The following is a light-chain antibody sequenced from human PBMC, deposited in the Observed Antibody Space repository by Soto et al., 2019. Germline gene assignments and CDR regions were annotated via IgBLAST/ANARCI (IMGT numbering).Light chain of an antibody. V-gene: IGKV3-15*01. CDR2: GGS. J-gene: IGKJ2*01. Sequence: EIVMTQSPATLSVSPGERATLSCRASQSVSSNLAWYQQKPGQAPRLLIYGGSTRATGIPARFSGSGSGTEFTLTISSLQSEDFAVYYCQQYNNWPPRNTFGQGTKLEIK. CDR3: QQYNNWPPRNT. CDR1: QSVSSN.